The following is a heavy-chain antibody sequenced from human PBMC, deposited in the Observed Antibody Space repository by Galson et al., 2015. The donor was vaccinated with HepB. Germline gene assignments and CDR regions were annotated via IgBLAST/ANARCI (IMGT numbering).Heavy chain of an antibody. Sequence: SLRLSCAASGFTFSSYTMSWVRQAPGKGLEWVSAISGAAGSTYYADSVKGRFTISRDNFKNTLYLQMNSLRAEDTAVYYCAKNPNYYDVWSGLGGVFDYWGQGALVTVSS. J-gene: IGHJ4*02. CDR2: ISGAAGST. CDR3: AKNPNYYDVWSGLGGVFDY. V-gene: IGHV3-23*01. D-gene: IGHD3-3*01. CDR1: GFTFSSYT.